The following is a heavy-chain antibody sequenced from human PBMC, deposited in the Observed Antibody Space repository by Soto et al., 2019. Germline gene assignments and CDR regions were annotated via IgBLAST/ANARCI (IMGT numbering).Heavy chain of an antibody. CDR2: ISYDGSNK. D-gene: IGHD2-15*01. CDR1: GFTFSSYG. V-gene: IGHV3-30*18. J-gene: IGHJ6*02. Sequence: GGSLRLSCAASGFTFSSYGMHWVRQAPGKGLEWVAVISYDGSNKYYADSVKGRFTISRDNSKNTLYLQMNSLRAEDTAVYYCAKDPLRYCSGGSCYSGANYYYYGMDVWGQGTTVTVSS. CDR3: AKDPLRYCSGGSCYSGANYYYYGMDV.